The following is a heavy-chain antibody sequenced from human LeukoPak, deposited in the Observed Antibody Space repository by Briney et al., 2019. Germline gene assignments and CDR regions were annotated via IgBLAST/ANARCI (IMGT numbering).Heavy chain of an antibody. Sequence: PGGSLRLSCAASGFTFSSYAMSWVRQAPGKGLEWASAISGSGDSTYYGDSVKGRFTISRDNSKNTLYLQMNSLRAEDTAVYYYAKTRPLDSSSWSHGDYWGQGTLVTVSS. CDR1: GFTFSSYA. D-gene: IGHD6-13*01. CDR2: ISGSGDST. J-gene: IGHJ4*02. CDR3: AKTRPLDSSSWSHGDY. V-gene: IGHV3-23*01.